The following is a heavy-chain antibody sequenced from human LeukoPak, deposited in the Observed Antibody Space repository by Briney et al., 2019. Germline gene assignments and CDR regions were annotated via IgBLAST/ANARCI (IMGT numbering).Heavy chain of an antibody. D-gene: IGHD3-22*01. J-gene: IGHJ3*02. CDR2: IYHSGST. CDR1: GGSISSGGYS. V-gene: IGHV4-30-2*01. Sequence: SQTLSLTCAVSGGSISSGGYSWSWIRQPPGKGLEWIGYIYHSGSTYYNPSLKSRVTISVDRSKNQFSLKLSSVTAADTAVYYCARDSSGSYAFDIWGLGTLVTVSS. CDR3: ARDSSGSYAFDI.